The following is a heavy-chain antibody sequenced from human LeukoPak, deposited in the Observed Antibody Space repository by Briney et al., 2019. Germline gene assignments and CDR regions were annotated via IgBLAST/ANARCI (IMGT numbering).Heavy chain of an antibody. D-gene: IGHD3-9*01. CDR3: ARGEDFERYYLAY. CDR1: GGSISSSSYY. CDR2: IYYSGST. V-gene: IGHV4-39*07. J-gene: IGHJ4*02. Sequence: SETLSLTCTVSGGSISSSSYYWGWIRQPPGKGLEWIATIYYSGSTYYNPSLKSRVTISVDTSKNQFSLKLTSVTAADTAVYFCARGEDFERYYLAYWGQGTLVTVSS.